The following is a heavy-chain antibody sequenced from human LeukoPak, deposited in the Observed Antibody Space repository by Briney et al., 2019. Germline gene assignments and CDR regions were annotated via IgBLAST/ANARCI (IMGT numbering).Heavy chain of an antibody. V-gene: IGHV1-2*02. Sequence: ASVKVSCEASGYTFTGYYMHWVRQAPGQGLEWMGWINPHSGGTNYAQKFQGRVTMTRDTSISTAYMELSRLRSDDTAVYYCARGKKGDRNWFDPWGQGTLVTVSS. CDR2: INPHSGGT. CDR3: ARGKKGDRNWFDP. D-gene: IGHD3-16*01. CDR1: GYTFTGYY. J-gene: IGHJ5*02.